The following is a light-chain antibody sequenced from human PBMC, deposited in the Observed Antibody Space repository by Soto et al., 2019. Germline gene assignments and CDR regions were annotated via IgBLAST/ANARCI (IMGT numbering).Light chain of an antibody. CDR2: GAS. Sequence: EVVMTQSPCALSVSPVGRGTLSCRASQTISSNLAWYQQKPGQAPRLLVYGASTRATGFPARFSGSGSGTEFTLTISRLEPEDFAVYYCQQYGSSWTFGQGTKVDI. CDR3: QQYGSSWT. V-gene: IGKV3-15*01. J-gene: IGKJ1*01. CDR1: QTISSN.